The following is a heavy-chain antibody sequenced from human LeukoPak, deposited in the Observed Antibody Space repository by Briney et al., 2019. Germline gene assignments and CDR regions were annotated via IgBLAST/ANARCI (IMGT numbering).Heavy chain of an antibody. CDR2: ISYDGSNK. CDR3: AKEREAGSRNIAFDY. V-gene: IGHV3-30*18. J-gene: IGHJ4*02. Sequence: GRSLRLSCAASGFTFSSYGMHWVRQAPGKGLDWVAVISYDGSNKYYADSVKGRFTVSRDNSKNTLYLQMNSLRAEDTAVYYCAKEREAGSRNIAFDYWGQGTLVTVSS. CDR1: GFTFSSYG. D-gene: IGHD3-10*01.